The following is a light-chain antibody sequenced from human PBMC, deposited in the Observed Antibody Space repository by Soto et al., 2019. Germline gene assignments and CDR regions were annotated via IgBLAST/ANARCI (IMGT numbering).Light chain of an antibody. CDR1: QDTSNY. V-gene: IGKV1-33*01. CDR2: DPC. CDR3: QPYDNLPIT. J-gene: IGKJ5*01. Sequence: DIQMTQSPSSLSASVGDRVTITCQASQDTSNYLNRYQQKPGKAPKLLIYDPCNLEAAAASSFSVSGRLTDFTFTISTLQPEDIAPYECQPYDNLPITFGQGTRLEIK.